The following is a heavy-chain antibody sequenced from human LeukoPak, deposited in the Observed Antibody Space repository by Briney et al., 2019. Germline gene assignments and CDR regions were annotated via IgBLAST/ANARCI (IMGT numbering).Heavy chain of an antibody. CDR3: ARGKGNYGDPASFDY. CDR1: GFPLSSYA. V-gene: IGHV3-23*01. D-gene: IGHD4-17*01. J-gene: IGHJ4*02. Sequence: GGSLRLSCAAFGFPLSSYAMSWVRQAPGKGLEWVSATSSSDAGTYHADSVRGRFTISRDNSKNTLYLQMNSLRVEDAAVYYCARGKGNYGDPASFDYWGQGTLVTVSS. CDR2: TSSSDAGT.